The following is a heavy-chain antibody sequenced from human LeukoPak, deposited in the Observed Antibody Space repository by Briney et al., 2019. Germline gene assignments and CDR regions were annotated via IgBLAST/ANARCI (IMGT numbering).Heavy chain of an antibody. V-gene: IGHV3-11*01. CDR3: ARIPHRYCSSTSCWSLDY. Sequence: GGSLRLSCAASGFTFSDYYMSWIRQAPGKGLEWVSYISSSGSTIYYADSVKGRFTISRDNAKNSLYLQMNSLRAEDTAVYYCARIPHRYCSSTSCWSLDYWGKGTLVTVSS. CDR1: GFTFSDYY. D-gene: IGHD2-2*01. CDR2: ISSSGSTI. J-gene: IGHJ4*02.